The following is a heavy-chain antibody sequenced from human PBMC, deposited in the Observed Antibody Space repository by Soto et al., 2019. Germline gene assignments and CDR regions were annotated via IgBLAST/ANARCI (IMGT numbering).Heavy chain of an antibody. Sequence: PGESLKISCKGSGYSFTSYWIGWVRQMPGKGLEWMGIIYPGDSDTRYSPSFQGQVTISADKSISTAYLQWSSLKASDTAMYYCARARRREWLSLSPVNWFDPWGQGTLVTVSS. V-gene: IGHV5-51*01. J-gene: IGHJ5*02. D-gene: IGHD3-3*01. CDR2: IYPGDSDT. CDR1: GYSFTSYW. CDR3: ARARRREWLSLSPVNWFDP.